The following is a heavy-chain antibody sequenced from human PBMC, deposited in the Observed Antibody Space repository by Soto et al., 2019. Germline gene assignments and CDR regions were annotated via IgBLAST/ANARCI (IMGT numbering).Heavy chain of an antibody. CDR1: DVSASSGSLV. Sequence: SATLSLTCTCSDVSASSGSLVRSWVLQRPGKVLEWIGYISYSGSSNYNPSLKSRVTISIDTSKNQFSLKLSSVTAADTAAYYCARDYEREDCGSNNCNSLDVWCQGTSVTVSS. CDR3: ARDYEREDCGSNNCNSLDV. D-gene: IGHD2-2*01. V-gene: IGHV4-61*01. J-gene: IGHJ6*02. CDR2: ISYSGSS.